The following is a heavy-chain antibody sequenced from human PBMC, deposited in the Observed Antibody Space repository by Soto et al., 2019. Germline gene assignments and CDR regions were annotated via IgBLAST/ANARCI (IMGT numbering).Heavy chain of an antibody. V-gene: IGHV3-23*01. CDR1: GFTFSSYA. J-gene: IGHJ3*02. CDR3: AKLFYSGGGYLGAFDI. Sequence: GGSLRLSCAASGFTFSSYAMSWVRQAPGKGLEWVSAISGSGGSTYYADSVKGRFTTSRDNSKDTLYLQMNSLRAEDTAVYYCAKLFYSGGGYLGAFDIWGQGTMVTVSS. D-gene: IGHD6-19*01. CDR2: ISGSGGST.